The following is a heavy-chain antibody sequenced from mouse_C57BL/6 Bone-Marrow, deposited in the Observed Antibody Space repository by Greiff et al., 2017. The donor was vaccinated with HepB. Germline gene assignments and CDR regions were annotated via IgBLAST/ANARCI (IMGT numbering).Heavy chain of an antibody. Sequence: VQGVESGPGLVAPSQSLSITCTVSGFSLTSYAISWVRQPPGKGLEWLGVIWTGGGTNYNSALKSRLSISKDNSKSQVFLKMNSLQTDDTARYYCARVNYYGKGAMDYWGQGTSVTVSS. CDR1: GFSLTSYA. V-gene: IGHV2-9-1*01. J-gene: IGHJ4*01. CDR2: IWTGGGT. D-gene: IGHD2-1*01. CDR3: ARVNYYGKGAMDY.